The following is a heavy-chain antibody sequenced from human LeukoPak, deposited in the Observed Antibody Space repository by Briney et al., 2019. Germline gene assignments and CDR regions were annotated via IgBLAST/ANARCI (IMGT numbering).Heavy chain of an antibody. Sequence: PGGSLRLSCAASGFTFNTYEMAWVRQAPGKGLEWVSYISSTITTVYYADSVQGRFTISRDDAKNSVYLQMNSLRVEDTAVYYCERDRRGFCSTGSCYSPDYFDYWGRGTLVTVSS. CDR2: ISSTITTV. V-gene: IGHV3-48*03. CDR1: GFTFNTYE. CDR3: ERDRRGFCSTGSCYSPDYFDY. D-gene: IGHD2-15*01. J-gene: IGHJ4*02.